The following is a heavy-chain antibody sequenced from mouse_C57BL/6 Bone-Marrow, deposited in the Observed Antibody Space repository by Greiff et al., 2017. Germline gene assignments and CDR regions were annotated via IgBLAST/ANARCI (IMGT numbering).Heavy chain of an antibody. CDR2: IYPRSGNT. CDR3: ARREVNGYDERD. Sequence: VKLVESGAELARPGASVKLSCKASGYTFTSYGISWVKQRTGQGLEWIGEIYPRSGNTYYNEKFKGKATLTADKSSSTAYMELRSLTSEDSAVYFCARREVNGYDERDWGQGTSVTVSS. J-gene: IGHJ4*01. CDR1: GYTFTSYG. D-gene: IGHD2-2*01. V-gene: IGHV1-81*01.